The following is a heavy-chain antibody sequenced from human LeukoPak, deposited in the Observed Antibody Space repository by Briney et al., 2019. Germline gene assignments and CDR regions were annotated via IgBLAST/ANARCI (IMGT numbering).Heavy chain of an antibody. V-gene: IGHV5-51*01. CDR3: GRPGCYGSATYPYFLDF. Sequence: RGESLKLSCKSSGYSFSSHWIGWVRQTPGKGLEWIGIIYPGDADTKYSPSFQGQVTISADKSISTAHLQWSSLKASDAAIYYCGRPGCYGSATYPYFLDFWGQGTLVTVSS. J-gene: IGHJ4*02. D-gene: IGHD3-10*01. CDR1: GYSFSSHW. CDR2: IYPGDADT.